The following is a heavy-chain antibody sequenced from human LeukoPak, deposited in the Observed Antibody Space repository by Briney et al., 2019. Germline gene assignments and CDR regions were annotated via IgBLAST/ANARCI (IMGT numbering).Heavy chain of an antibody. CDR1: GGTFSSYA. CDR2: TIPILGIA. V-gene: IGHV1-69*04. Sequence: ASVKVSCKASGGTFSSYAISWVRQAPGQGLEWMGRTIPILGIANYAQKFQGRVTITADKSTSTAYMELSSLRSEDTAVYYCARGTSIVGATPPIFYYYYGMDVWGQGTTVTVSS. D-gene: IGHD1-26*01. CDR3: ARGTSIVGATPPIFYYYYGMDV. J-gene: IGHJ6*02.